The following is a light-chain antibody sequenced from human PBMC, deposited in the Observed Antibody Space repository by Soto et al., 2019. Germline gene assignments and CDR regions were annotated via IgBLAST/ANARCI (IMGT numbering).Light chain of an antibody. CDR1: QSVSSNY. J-gene: IGKJ1*01. V-gene: IGKV3-20*01. CDR2: GAS. CDR3: QQFGRSPPSWT. Sequence: ETVLAQSPGTLSLSPGERATLSCRASQSVSSNYLAWYQQKPGQAPRLLMYGASTRATGIPDRFRGSGSGTAFTLTISRLEPEDFAVYYSQQFGRSPPSWTFGQGTKVEIK.